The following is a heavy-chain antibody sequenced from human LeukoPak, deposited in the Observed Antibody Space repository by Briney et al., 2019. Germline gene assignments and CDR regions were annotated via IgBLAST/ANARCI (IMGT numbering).Heavy chain of an antibody. CDR3: ARGGGDTARAMDY. V-gene: IGHV3-43D*04. Sequence: GGSLSLSCAPSHFTPADYATHWVRQAPGKGLGWVFLISRAGGRTSYTDSVKGRFTISRDKRKHSLFLQMNRLSAEDADFYYCARGGGDTARAMDYWGQGTLVTVSS. CDR1: HFTPADYA. D-gene: IGHD5-18*01. CDR2: ISRAGGRT. J-gene: IGHJ4*02.